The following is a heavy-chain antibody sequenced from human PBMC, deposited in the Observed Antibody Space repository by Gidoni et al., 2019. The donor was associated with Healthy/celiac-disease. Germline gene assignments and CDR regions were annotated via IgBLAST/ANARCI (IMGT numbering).Heavy chain of an antibody. Sequence: QVQLVQSGAEVKKPGASVKVSCKASGYTFTSYYMHWVRQAPGQGLEWMGIINPSGGSTSYAQKFQGRVTMTRDTSTSTVYMELSSLRSEDTAVYYCARDGAMTTVTLYYYYYMDVWGKGTTVTVSS. CDR2: INPSGGST. V-gene: IGHV1-46*01. CDR1: GYTFTSYY. J-gene: IGHJ6*03. CDR3: ARDGAMTTVTLYYYYYMDV. D-gene: IGHD4-4*01.